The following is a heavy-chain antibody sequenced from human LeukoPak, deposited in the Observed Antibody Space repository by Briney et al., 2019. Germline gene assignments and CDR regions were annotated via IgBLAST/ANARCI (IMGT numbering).Heavy chain of an antibody. CDR1: GFTFDDYA. CDR3: AKDKSRWRGNFDY. Sequence: GGSLRLSCAASGFTFDDYAMHWVRQAPGRGLEGVSGISWNSGSISYADSVKGRFAISRDNAKNSLYLQMNSLRAEDTALYYCAKDKSRWRGNFDYWRQGTLVPVSS. CDR2: ISWNSGSI. D-gene: IGHD2-15*01. J-gene: IGHJ4*02. V-gene: IGHV3-9*01.